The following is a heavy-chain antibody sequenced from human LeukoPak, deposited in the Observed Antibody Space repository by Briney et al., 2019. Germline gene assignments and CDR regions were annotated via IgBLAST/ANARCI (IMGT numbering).Heavy chain of an antibody. V-gene: IGHV4-34*01. J-gene: IGHJ4*02. Sequence: SETLSLTCAVYGGSFSGYYWSWIRQPPGKGLEWIGEINHSGSTNYNPSLKSRVTISVDKSKNQFSLKLSSVTAADTAVYYCASGLGARPYFDYWGQGTLVTVSS. CDR1: GGSFSGYY. CDR3: ASGLGARPYFDY. CDR2: INHSGST.